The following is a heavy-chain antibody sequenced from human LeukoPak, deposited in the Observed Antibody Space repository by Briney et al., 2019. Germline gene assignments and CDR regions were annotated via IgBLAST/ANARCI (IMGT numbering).Heavy chain of an antibody. Sequence: GGSLRLSCAASGFTFSSYEMNWVRQAPGKGLEWVSYVSSSGSTIYYADSVKGRFTISRDNAKNSLYLQMNSLRAEDTAVYYCARDFGHWELNGGYYFDYWGQGTLVTVSS. V-gene: IGHV3-48*03. CDR1: GFTFSSYE. CDR2: VSSSGSTI. D-gene: IGHD1-26*01. J-gene: IGHJ4*02. CDR3: ARDFGHWELNGGYYFDY.